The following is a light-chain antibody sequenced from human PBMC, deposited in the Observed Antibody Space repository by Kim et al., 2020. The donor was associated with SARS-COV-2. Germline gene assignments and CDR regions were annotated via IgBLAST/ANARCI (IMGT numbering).Light chain of an antibody. Sequence: GQSVTISCTGTSSAVGGHNYVSWYQQHPGKGPKLMIYDVNKRPSGVPDRFSGSKSGNTASLTISGLQAEDEADYYCCSYAGSYTLVFGGGTKLTVL. J-gene: IGLJ3*02. CDR3: CSYAGSYTLV. V-gene: IGLV2-11*01. CDR1: SSAVGGHNY. CDR2: DVN.